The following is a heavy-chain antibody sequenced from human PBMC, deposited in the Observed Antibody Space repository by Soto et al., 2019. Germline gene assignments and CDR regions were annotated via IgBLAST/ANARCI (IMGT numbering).Heavy chain of an antibody. J-gene: IGHJ4*02. V-gene: IGHV3-9*01. CDR3: TTPVV. Sequence: ALRLSCAASGFTFCGSAMAWVRQAPGKGLEWVSGIRWNSGSIGYADSVKGRFTISRDDSKNTLYLQMNSLKTEDTAVYYCTTPVVWGQGTLVTVS. CDR2: IRWNSGSI. D-gene: IGHD2-21*01. CDR1: GFTFCGSA.